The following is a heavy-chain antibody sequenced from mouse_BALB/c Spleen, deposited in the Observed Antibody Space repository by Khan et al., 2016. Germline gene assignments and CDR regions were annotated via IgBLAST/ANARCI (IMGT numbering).Heavy chain of an antibody. CDR3: ARKGARKSYAMSD. CDR1: GFTISCLG. CDR2: ISSGSSTI. V-gene: IGHV5-17*02. Sequence: EVELVESGGGLVQPGGSRKLSCAASGFTISCLGMHWGLQAPEKGLEWVAYISSGSSTIYYADTVKGRFTISRANPKNTLFLPMPSLRSEDSAMHYCARKGARKSYAMSDWGQGTSVAVSS. D-gene: IGHD6-1*01. J-gene: IGHJ4*01.